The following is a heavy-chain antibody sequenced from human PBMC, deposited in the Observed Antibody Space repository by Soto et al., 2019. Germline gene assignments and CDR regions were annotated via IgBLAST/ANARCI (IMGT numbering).Heavy chain of an antibody. Sequence: GESLKISCKGSGYSFTSYWISWVRQMPGKGLEWMGRIDPSDSYTNYSPSFQGHVTISADKSISTAYLQWSSLKASDTAMYYCARHTLLDTATVKKSYYYGMDVWGQGTTVTVSS. CDR3: ARHTLLDTATVKKSYYYGMDV. CDR1: GYSFTSYW. D-gene: IGHD5-18*01. J-gene: IGHJ6*02. V-gene: IGHV5-10-1*01. CDR2: IDPSDSYT.